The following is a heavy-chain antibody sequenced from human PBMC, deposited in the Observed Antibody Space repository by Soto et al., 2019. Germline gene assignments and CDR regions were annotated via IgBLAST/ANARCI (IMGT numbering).Heavy chain of an antibody. CDR3: TTIVYDYVLVNWFDP. CDR1: GFTFSNAW. J-gene: IGHJ5*02. Sequence: GGSLRLSCAASGFTFSNAWMSWVRQAPGKGLEWVGRIKSKTDGGTTDYAAPVKGRFTISRDDSKNTLYLQMNSLKTEDTAVYYCTTIVYDYVLVNWFDPWGQGTLVTVFS. D-gene: IGHD3-16*01. CDR2: IKSKTDGGTT. V-gene: IGHV3-15*01.